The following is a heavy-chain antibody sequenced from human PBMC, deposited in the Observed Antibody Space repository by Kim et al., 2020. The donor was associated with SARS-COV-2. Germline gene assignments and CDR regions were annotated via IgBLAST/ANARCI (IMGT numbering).Heavy chain of an antibody. CDR2: ISYDGSNK. Sequence: GGSLRLSCAASGFTFSSYGMHWVRQAPGKGLEWVAVISYDGSNKYYADSVKGRFTISRDNSKNTLYLQMNSLRAEDTAVYYCAEAMNSYYGMDVWGQGTT. V-gene: IGHV3-30*18. CDR1: GFTFSSYG. J-gene: IGHJ6*02. CDR3: AEAMNSYYGMDV.